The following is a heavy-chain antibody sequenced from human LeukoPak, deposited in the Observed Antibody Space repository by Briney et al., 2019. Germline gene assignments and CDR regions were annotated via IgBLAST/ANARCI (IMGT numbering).Heavy chain of an antibody. J-gene: IGHJ5*02. CDR1: GGSISSYY. CDR3: ARTVAIQLWSRGLWFDP. CDR2: IYYSGST. V-gene: IGHV4-59*01. D-gene: IGHD5-18*01. Sequence: SETLSLTCTVSGGSISSYYWSWIRQPPGKGLEWIGYIYYSGSTNYNPSLKSRVTISVDTSKNQFSLKLSSVTAADTAVYYCARTVAIQLWSRGLWFDPWGQGTLVTVSS.